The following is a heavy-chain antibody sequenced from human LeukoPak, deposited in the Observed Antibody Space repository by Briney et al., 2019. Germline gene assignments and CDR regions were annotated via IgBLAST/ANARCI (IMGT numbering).Heavy chain of an antibody. CDR3: ARDVPGSIGPTARFDP. J-gene: IGHJ5*02. CDR1: GYTSSDYG. D-gene: IGHD3-10*01. CDR2: ISTNNGNT. V-gene: IGHV1-18*01. Sequence: GASVKVSCKSSGYTSSDYGISWRRQAPGQGLEWRGWISTNNGNTNYAQQFQGRVTMTTDTSTSTAYMELRSLKSDDTAVYYCARDVPGSIGPTARFDPWGQGTLVTVSS.